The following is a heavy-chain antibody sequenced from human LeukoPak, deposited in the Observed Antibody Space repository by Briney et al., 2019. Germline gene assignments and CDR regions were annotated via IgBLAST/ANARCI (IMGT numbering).Heavy chain of an antibody. Sequence: ASVKVSCKASGYTFTIYGISWVRQAPGQGPEWMGWISAYNGNTNYAQKLQGRVTMTTDTSTSTAYMELRSLRSDDTAVYYCARAGYCGGDCYSWFDPWGQGTLVTVSS. J-gene: IGHJ5*02. CDR1: GYTFTIYG. D-gene: IGHD2-21*02. CDR2: ISAYNGNT. CDR3: ARAGYCGGDCYSWFDP. V-gene: IGHV1-18*01.